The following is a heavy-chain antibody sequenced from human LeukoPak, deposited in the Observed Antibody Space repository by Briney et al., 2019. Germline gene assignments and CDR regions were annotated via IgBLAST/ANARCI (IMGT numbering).Heavy chain of an antibody. V-gene: IGHV5-51*01. J-gene: IGHJ6*03. CDR3: ARHMVYGDYDRYYYYMDV. D-gene: IGHD4-17*01. CDR2: IYPGDSDT. CDR1: GYIFTSYW. Sequence: GESLKISCKGSGYIFTSYWIGWVRQMPGKGLEWMGIIYPGDSDTRYSPPFQGQVTTSSDKSISTAYLQWSSLKASDTAMYYCARHMVYGDYDRYYYYMDVWGKGTTVTISS.